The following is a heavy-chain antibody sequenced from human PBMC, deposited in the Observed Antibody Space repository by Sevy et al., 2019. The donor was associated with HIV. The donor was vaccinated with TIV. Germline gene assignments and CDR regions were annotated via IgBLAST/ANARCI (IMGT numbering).Heavy chain of an antibody. CDR1: GFTVSSNY. Sequence: GGSLRLSCAASGFTVSSNYMSWVRPAPGKGLEWVSDIYSGGSTQYAYYVKGRFTSSRDNSKNTLYLQMNSLRVEDTADYYCARVALIVTYFDLWGRGTLVTVSS. CDR2: IYSGGST. V-gene: IGHV3-53*01. J-gene: IGHJ2*01. CDR3: ARVALIVTYFDL. D-gene: IGHD3-22*01.